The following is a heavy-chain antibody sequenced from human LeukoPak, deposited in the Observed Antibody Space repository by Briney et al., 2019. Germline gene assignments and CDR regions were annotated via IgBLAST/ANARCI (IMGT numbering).Heavy chain of an antibody. CDR2: INHSGST. CDR3: ASRMR. CDR1: GGSISSGSYY. J-gene: IGHJ4*02. V-gene: IGHV4-61*09. Sequence: SQTLSLTCTVSGGSISSGSYYWSWMRQPAGKGLEWIGEINHSGSTNYNPSLKSRVTISKDTSKNQFSLNLSSVTAADTAVYYCASRMRWSQGTLVTVSS.